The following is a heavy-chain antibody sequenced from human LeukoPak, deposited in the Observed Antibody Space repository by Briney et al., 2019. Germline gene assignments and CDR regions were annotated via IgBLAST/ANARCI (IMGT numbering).Heavy chain of an antibody. CDR2: IRYDGSNK. J-gene: IGHJ4*02. CDR1: GFTFSSYG. CDR3: AKDRLSKVVPAATGYFDY. V-gene: IGHV3-30*02. Sequence: SGGSLRLSCAASGFTFSSYGMHWVRQAPGKGLEWVAFIRYDGSNKYYADSVKGRFTISRDNSKNTLYLQMNSLRAEDTAVYYCAKDRLSKVVPAATGYFDYWAREPWSPSPQ. D-gene: IGHD2-2*01.